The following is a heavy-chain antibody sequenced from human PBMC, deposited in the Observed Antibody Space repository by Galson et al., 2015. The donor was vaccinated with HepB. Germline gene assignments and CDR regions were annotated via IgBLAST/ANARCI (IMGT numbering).Heavy chain of an antibody. CDR2: IKSKISGGTT. D-gene: IGHD2-2*01. CDR3: TTDCSSSSCLGDGAFHI. Sequence: SLRLSCAASGFSFSHAWMSWVRQAPGKGLEWVGRIKSKISGGTTDYAAPVEGRFAISRDDSKNTRDLQMNSLRTEDTAIYFCTTDCSSSSCLGDGAFHIWGQGTMVTVSP. V-gene: IGHV3-15*01. J-gene: IGHJ3*02. CDR1: GFSFSHAW.